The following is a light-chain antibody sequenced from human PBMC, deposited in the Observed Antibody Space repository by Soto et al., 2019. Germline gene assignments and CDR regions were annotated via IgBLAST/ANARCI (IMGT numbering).Light chain of an antibody. CDR3: QQYFDWLTWT. Sequence: VLTQSPPTLYVAPGERATLSCRASQSVSTNIAWYQQKPDQAPRLLIFGISTRATGVPARFSGSGSGTEFTLTISSLQSEDSAVYYCQQYFDWLTWTFGQGTKVDIK. J-gene: IGKJ1*01. V-gene: IGKV3-15*01. CDR2: GIS. CDR1: QSVSTN.